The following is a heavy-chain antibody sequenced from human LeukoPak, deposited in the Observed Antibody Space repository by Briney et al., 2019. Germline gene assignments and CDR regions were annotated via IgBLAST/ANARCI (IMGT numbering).Heavy chain of an antibody. CDR1: GFTFSSYG. J-gene: IGHJ4*02. Sequence: QAGGSLRLSRAASGFTFSSYGMHWVRQAPGKGLEWVAFIRYDGSNKYYADSVKGRFTISRDNSKNTLYLQMNSLRAEDTAVYYCAKYKRDIVATWGQGTLVTVSS. CDR2: IRYDGSNK. V-gene: IGHV3-30*02. CDR3: AKYKRDIVAT. D-gene: IGHD5-12*01.